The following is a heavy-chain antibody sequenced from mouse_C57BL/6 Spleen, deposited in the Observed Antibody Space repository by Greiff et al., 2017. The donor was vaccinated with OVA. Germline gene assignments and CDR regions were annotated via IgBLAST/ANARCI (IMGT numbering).Heavy chain of an antibody. D-gene: IGHD2-5*01. CDR3: ARCYSNRHYYAMDY. CDR1: GYTFTSYW. J-gene: IGHJ4*01. Sequence: VKLQQPGAELVMPGASVKLSCKASGYTFTSYWMHWVKQRPGQGLEWIGEIDPSDSYTNYNQKFKGKSTLTVDKSSSTAYMQLSSLTSEDSAVYYCARCYSNRHYYAMDYWGQGTSVTVSS. V-gene: IGHV1-69*01. CDR2: IDPSDSYT.